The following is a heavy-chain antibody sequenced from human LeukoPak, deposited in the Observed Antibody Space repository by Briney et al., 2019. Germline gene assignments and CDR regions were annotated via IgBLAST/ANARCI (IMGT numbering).Heavy chain of an antibody. D-gene: IGHD6-19*01. J-gene: IGHJ5*02. V-gene: IGHV1-69*04. Sequence: SVKVSCKASGGTFSSYAISWVRQAPGQGLEWMGRIIPILGIANYAQKFQGRVTITADKSTSTAYMELSSLRSEDTAVYYCASALSGIAVAGSFDPWGQGTLVTVSS. CDR1: GGTFSSYA. CDR2: IIPILGIA. CDR3: ASALSGIAVAGSFDP.